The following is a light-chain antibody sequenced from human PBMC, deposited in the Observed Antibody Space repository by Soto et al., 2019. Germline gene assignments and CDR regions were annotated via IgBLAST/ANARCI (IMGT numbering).Light chain of an antibody. J-gene: IGKJ1*01. V-gene: IGKV1-39*01. Sequence: DIQMTQSPSSLSASLRDRVTITCRASQSIDYCLAWYQQKPGNAPKLLIYAASSLQSGVPSRFSGSGSETDFTLTISSLQPEDFATYSCQQSYSTTWTFGQGTKVDIK. CDR1: QSIDYC. CDR2: AAS. CDR3: QQSYSTTWT.